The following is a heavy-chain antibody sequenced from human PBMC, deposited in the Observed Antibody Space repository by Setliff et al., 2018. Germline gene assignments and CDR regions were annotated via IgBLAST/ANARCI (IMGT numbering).Heavy chain of an antibody. J-gene: IGHJ4*02. CDR1: GFTFSDYY. D-gene: IGHD3-10*01. CDR2: ISSSGSTI. CDR3: AMGDEYGSGSYYPFDY. Sequence: GGSLRLSCAASGFTFSDYYMSWIRQAPGKGLEWVSYISSSGSTIYYADSVKGRFTISRDNAKNSLYLQMNSLRAEDTAVYYCAMGDEYGSGSYYPFDYWGQGTLVTVSS. V-gene: IGHV3-11*01.